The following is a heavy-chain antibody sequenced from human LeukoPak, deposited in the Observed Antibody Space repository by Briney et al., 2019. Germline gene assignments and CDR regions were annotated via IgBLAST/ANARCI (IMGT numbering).Heavy chain of an antibody. CDR2: IYYSGST. V-gene: IGHV4-30-4*01. J-gene: IGHJ4*02. Sequence: SQTLSLTCTVSGGSISSGDYYWSWIRQPPGKGLEWIGYIYYSGSTYYNPSLKSRVTISVDTSKNQFSLKLSSVTAADTAVYYCAREEATLLWFGELTYWGQGTLVTVSS. D-gene: IGHD3-10*01. CDR3: AREEATLLWFGELTY. CDR1: GGSISSGDYY.